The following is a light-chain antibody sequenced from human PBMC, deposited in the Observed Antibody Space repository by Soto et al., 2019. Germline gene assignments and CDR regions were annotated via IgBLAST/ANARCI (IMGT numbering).Light chain of an antibody. Sequence: EIVLRQSPVTLSLSRSERAAVCVSASQRVSDYLAWYQQKPGQAPRLLMYGTSNRATGIPDRISGSRSGTEFTLTISSLQSEDFGVYYCQQFDDWPTFGQGTKVDI. J-gene: IGKJ1*01. CDR2: GTS. CDR1: QRVSDY. V-gene: IGKV3-15*01. CDR3: QQFDDWPT.